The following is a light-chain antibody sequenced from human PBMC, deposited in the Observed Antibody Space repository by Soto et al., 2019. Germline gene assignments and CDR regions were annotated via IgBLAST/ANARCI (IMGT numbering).Light chain of an antibody. CDR2: RSY. CDR3: QQYYEWTPMM. CDR1: ETVATN. J-gene: IGKJ1*01. Sequence: EVVMTQSPATLSVSPGERAPLSCRTSETVATNLAWYQQKPGQAPRLLIYRSYTRAAGISDGFRGSGSGTEFTLTISSLRSEDSAIYYCQQYYEWTPMMFGQGTHV. V-gene: IGKV3-15*01.